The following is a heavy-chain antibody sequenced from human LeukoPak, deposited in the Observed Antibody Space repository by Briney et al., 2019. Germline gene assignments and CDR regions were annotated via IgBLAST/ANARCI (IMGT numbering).Heavy chain of an antibody. CDR2: ISSSSSYI. Sequence: GGSLRLSCAASGFTFSSCSMNWVRQAPGKGLEWVSSISSSSSYIYYADSVKGRFTISRDNAKKTLNLQMESLRVDDTAVYYCVRGRGSYWYDLGPAFNMWGQGTMVTVSS. J-gene: IGHJ3*02. CDR1: GFTFSSCS. V-gene: IGHV3-21*01. D-gene: IGHD1-26*01. CDR3: VRGRGSYWYDLGPAFNM.